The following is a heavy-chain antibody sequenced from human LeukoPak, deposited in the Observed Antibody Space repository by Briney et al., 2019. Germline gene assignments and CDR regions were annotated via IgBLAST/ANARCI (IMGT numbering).Heavy chain of an antibody. CDR3: TTDLVVVTLDY. J-gene: IGHJ4*02. V-gene: IGHV3-15*01. CDR2: IKSKTDGGTT. Sequence: PGGSLRLSCAASGFTFSNDWMSWVRQAPGKGLEWVGRIKSKTDGGTTDYAAPVKGRFTISRDDSKNTLYLQMNSLKTEDTAVYYCTTDLVVVTLDYWGQGTLVTVSS. CDR1: GFTFSNDW. D-gene: IGHD4-23*01.